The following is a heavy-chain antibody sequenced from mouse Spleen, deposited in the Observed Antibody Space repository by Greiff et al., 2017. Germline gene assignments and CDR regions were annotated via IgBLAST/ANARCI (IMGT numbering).Heavy chain of an antibody. CDR2: ISSGSSTI. CDR1: GFTFSDYG. D-gene: IGHD3-2*01. Sequence: EVKLMESGGGLVKPGGSLKLSCAASGFTFSDYGMHWVRQAPEKGLEWVAYISSGSSTIYYADTEKGRFTISRDNAKNTLFLQMTSLRSEDTAMYYCAREEDSSGWFAYWGQGTLVTVSA. CDR3: AREEDSSGWFAY. V-gene: IGHV5-17*01. J-gene: IGHJ3*01.